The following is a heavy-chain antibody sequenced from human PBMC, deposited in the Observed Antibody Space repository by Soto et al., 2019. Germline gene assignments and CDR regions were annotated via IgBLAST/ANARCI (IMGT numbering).Heavy chain of an antibody. V-gene: IGHV3-30*18. J-gene: IGHJ3*02. CDR2: ISYDGSKK. Sequence: QVQLVESGGGVVQPGRSLRLSCAASGFTFSSYGMHWVRQAPGKGLEWVAVISYDGSKKYYADSLKGRFTISRDNSRNTLYRQMNSLRAGDTAVYYCAKGGVVVVAATPHPPAIWGQGTMVTVSS. CDR1: GFTFSSYG. CDR3: AKGGVVVVAATPHPPAI. D-gene: IGHD2-15*01.